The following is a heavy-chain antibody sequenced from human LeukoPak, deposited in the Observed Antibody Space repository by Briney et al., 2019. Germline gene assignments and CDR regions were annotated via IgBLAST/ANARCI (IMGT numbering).Heavy chain of an antibody. J-gene: IGHJ4*02. Sequence: ASVKVSCKASGYTFTSYYMHWVRQAPGQGLEWMGIINPSGGSTSYAQKFQGRVIMTRDTSTSTVYMELSSLRSEDTAVYYCARDLIQRYYDSRDDYWGQGTLVTVSS. CDR1: GYTFTSYY. V-gene: IGHV1-46*01. CDR2: INPSGGST. CDR3: ARDLIQRYYDSRDDY. D-gene: IGHD3-22*01.